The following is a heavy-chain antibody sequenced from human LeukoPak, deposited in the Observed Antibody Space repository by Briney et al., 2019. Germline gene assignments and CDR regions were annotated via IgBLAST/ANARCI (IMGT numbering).Heavy chain of an antibody. CDR3: ARDLRGNRDY. CDR1: GLTYSTYW. CDR2: INPDGSRT. J-gene: IGHJ4*02. D-gene: IGHD4-23*01. V-gene: IGHV3-74*01. Sequence: GGSLRLLCAASGLTYSTYWVHWAPQAPGKGLVWVSRINPDGSRTDYADSVKGRFTISIDNAKNTLYLKMKTLRAEDTAVYFCARDLRGNRDYWGQGALVTVSS.